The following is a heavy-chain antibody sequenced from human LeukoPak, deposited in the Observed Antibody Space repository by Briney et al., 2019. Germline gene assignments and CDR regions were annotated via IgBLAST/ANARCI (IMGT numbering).Heavy chain of an antibody. CDR1: GGTFSSYA. CDR3: AIMAAAGTGWFDP. V-gene: IGHV1-69*04. CDR2: IIPILGIA. J-gene: IGHJ5*02. D-gene: IGHD6-13*01. Sequence: SVKVSCKASGGTFSSYAISWVRQAPGQGLEWMGRIIPILGIANYAQKFQGRVTITADKSTSTAYMELSSLRSEDTAVYYCAIMAAAGTGWFDPWGQGTLVTVS.